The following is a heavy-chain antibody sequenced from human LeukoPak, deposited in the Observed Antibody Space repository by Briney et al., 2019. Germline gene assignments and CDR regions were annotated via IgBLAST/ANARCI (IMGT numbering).Heavy chain of an antibody. V-gene: IGHV4-39*07. CDR1: GGSISSSNYY. J-gene: IGHJ4*02. D-gene: IGHD1-7*01. CDR3: ARKQGGTMYDV. Sequence: PSETLSLTCIVPGGSISSSNYYWAWIRQPPGKGLEWIGTFYSGGSAYYNPSLTSRVSISKDSSDNQFSLRLYSVTAADTAVYYCARKQGGTMYDVWGQGTQVTVSS. CDR2: FYSGGSA.